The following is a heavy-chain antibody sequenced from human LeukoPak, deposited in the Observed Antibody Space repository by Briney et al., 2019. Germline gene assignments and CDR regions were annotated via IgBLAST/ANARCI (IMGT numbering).Heavy chain of an antibody. V-gene: IGHV4-59*11. D-gene: IGHD2-21*01. CDR1: GGSISSHF. CDR2: IYYSGST. CDR3: ARDSDSSETLDS. Sequence: SETLSLTCTVSGGSISSHFWSWIRQPPGKGLEWIGYIYYSGSTNYNPSLKSRVTISVDASKNQFSLKLSSVTAADTAVYYCARDSDSSETLDSWGQGTLVTVSS. J-gene: IGHJ4*02.